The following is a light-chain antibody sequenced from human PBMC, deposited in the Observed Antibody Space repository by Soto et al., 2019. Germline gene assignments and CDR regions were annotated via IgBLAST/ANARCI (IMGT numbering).Light chain of an antibody. J-gene: IGKJ4*01. CDR2: DAS. V-gene: IGKV1-33*01. CDR1: RDIRKY. CDR3: QQYHTLVS. Sequence: DIQMTQSPSSLSASVGDRVTITCQASRDIRKYLNWYQQKPGKAPKLLIYDASNLETGFTSRFSGSGSGTDFTFTISSLQSEDIATYYCQQYHTLVSFGGGTKVEIK.